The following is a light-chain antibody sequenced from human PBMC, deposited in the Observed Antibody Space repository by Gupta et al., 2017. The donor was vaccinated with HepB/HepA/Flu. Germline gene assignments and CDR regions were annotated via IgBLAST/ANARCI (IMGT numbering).Light chain of an antibody. V-gene: IGKV2-28*01. CDR1: KTLLHSNGYNY. J-gene: IGKJ4*01. CDR2: LGS. CDR3: MQALQAPLT. Sequence: DTVTMQSALSLPATPPEPASIPCRSSKTLLHSNGYNYLDWYPQKPGQAPHLLIYLGSNRASGVPDRFSGSGSGTDFTLKISRVEAEDVGVYYCMQALQAPLTFGGGTKVEIK.